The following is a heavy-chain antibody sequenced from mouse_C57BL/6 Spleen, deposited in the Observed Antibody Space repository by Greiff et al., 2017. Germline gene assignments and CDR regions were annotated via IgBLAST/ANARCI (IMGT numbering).Heavy chain of an antibody. CDR2: IDPSDSYT. V-gene: IGHV1-69*01. Sequence: QVQLKESGAELVMPGASVKLSCKASGYTFTSYWMHWVKQRPGQGLEWIGEIDPSDSYTNYNQKFKGKSTLTVDKSSSTAYMQLSSLTSENSAVYYCARSRTAQAYYFDYWGQGTTLTVSS. CDR3: ARSRTAQAYYFDY. D-gene: IGHD3-2*02. CDR1: GYTFTSYW. J-gene: IGHJ2*01.